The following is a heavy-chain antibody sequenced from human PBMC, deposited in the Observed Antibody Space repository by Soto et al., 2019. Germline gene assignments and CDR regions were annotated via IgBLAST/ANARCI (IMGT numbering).Heavy chain of an antibody. CDR2: INPSGGST. CDR1: GYTFTGYY. V-gene: IGHV1-46*03. Sequence: ASVKVSCKASGYTFTGYYMHWVRQAPGQGLEWMGIINPSGGSTSYAQKFQGRVTMTRDTSTSTVYMELSSLRSEDTAVYYCARDLGQQLASYYYYGMDVWGQGTTVTVSS. CDR3: ARDLGQQLASYYYYGMDV. D-gene: IGHD6-13*01. J-gene: IGHJ6*02.